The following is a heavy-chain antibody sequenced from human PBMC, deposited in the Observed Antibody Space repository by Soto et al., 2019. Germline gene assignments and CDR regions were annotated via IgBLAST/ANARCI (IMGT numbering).Heavy chain of an antibody. J-gene: IGHJ4*02. CDR2: IYYSGST. CDR1: GGSISSSGYY. Sequence: PSETLSLTCTVSGGSISSSGYYWGWIRQPPGKGLEWIGNIYYSGSTYYNPSLKSRVTISVDRSKNQFSLKLSSVTAADTAVYYCARGGYYDSSGYYHYWGQGTLLTVSS. V-gene: IGHV4-39*07. D-gene: IGHD3-22*01. CDR3: ARGGYYDSSGYYHY.